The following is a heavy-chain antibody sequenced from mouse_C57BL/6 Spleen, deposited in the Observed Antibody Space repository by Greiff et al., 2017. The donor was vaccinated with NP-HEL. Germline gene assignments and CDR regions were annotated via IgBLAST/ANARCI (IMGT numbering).Heavy chain of an antibody. D-gene: IGHD1-1*01. CDR3: AREEIYYYGSSYSDY. J-gene: IGHJ2*01. CDR1: GYTFTSYW. Sequence: QVQLQQPGTELVKPGASVKLSCKASGYTFTSYWMHWVKQRPGQGLEWIGNINPSNGGTNYNEKFKSKATMTVDKSSSTAYVQLSSLTSEDSAVYYCAREEIYYYGSSYSDYWGQGTTLTVSS. V-gene: IGHV1-53*01. CDR2: INPSNGGT.